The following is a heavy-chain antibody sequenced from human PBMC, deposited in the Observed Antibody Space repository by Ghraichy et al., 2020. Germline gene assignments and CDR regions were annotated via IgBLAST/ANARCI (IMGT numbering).Heavy chain of an antibody. CDR3: ARDGSSVYDWSVGMDV. D-gene: IGHD5/OR15-5a*01. J-gene: IGHJ6*02. CDR1: GGSISSSSFY. CDR2: NYYSGST. Sequence: SETLSLTCTVSGGSISSSSFYWGWIRQPPGKGLEWIGSNYYSGSTYYNPSLKSRVTISVDTSKNQFTLKLTSLTAADTAVYYCARDGSSVYDWSVGMDVWGQGTTVGVPS. V-gene: IGHV4-39*06.